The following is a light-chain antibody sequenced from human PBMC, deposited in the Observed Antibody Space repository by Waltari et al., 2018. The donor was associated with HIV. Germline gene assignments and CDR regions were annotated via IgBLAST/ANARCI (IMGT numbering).Light chain of an antibody. V-gene: IGLV3-25*03. Sequence: SYDLTQPPSVSVSPGQTARITCSGDALTKQYVYWYQQKPGQAPVLVISKDDERPSGIPSRVSSFSSGTTVTLTISGVQAEDEADYYCQSADNSGAYDVVFGGGTKLTVL. J-gene: IGLJ2*01. CDR2: KDD. CDR3: QSADNSGAYDVV. CDR1: ALTKQY.